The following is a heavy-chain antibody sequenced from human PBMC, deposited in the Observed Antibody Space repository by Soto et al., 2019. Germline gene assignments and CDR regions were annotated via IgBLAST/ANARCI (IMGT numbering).Heavy chain of an antibody. CDR2: INSDGSST. Sequence: GGSLRLSCAASGFTFSSYWMHWVRQAPGKGPVWVSRINSDGSSTSYADSVKGRFTISRDNAKNSLYLQMNSLRAEDTAVYYCARDPFIAVAGNDYWGQGTLVTVSS. J-gene: IGHJ4*02. CDR1: GFTFSSYW. CDR3: ARDPFIAVAGNDY. V-gene: IGHV3-74*01. D-gene: IGHD6-19*01.